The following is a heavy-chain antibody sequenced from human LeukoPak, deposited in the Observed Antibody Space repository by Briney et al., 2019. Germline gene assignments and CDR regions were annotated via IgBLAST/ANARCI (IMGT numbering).Heavy chain of an antibody. Sequence: TGGSLRLSCAASGFTFSSYAMSWVRQAPGKGLEWVSAISGSGGSTYYADSVKGRFTISRDNSKNTLYLQMNSLRAEDTAVYYCARAFSALPMPDYWGQGTLVTVSS. D-gene: IGHD2-2*01. V-gene: IGHV3-23*01. CDR2: ISGSGGST. J-gene: IGHJ4*02. CDR3: ARAFSALPMPDY. CDR1: GFTFSSYA.